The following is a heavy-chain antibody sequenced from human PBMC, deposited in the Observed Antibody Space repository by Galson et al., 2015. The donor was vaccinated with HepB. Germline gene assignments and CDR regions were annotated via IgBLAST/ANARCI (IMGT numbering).Heavy chain of an antibody. CDR2: TCYRSKWYN. CDR3: ARDPSGSYWGRWFDP. V-gene: IGHV6-1*01. CDR1: GDSVSSNSAA. D-gene: IGHD1-26*01. J-gene: IGHJ5*02. Sequence: CAISGDSVSSNSAAWNWIRQSPSRGLEWLGRTCYRSKWYNDYAESVKSRMTIKPDTSKNEFSLQLNSVTPEDTAVYYCARDPSGSYWGRWFDPWALGTLITVSS.